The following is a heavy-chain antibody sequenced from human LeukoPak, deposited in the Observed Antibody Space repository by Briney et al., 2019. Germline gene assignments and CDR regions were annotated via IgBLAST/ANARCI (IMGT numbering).Heavy chain of an antibody. J-gene: IGHJ4*02. CDR3: ARDRGNGAVAGTGFDY. D-gene: IGHD6-19*01. Sequence: PGGSLRLSCADSGFTFGSYGMHWVRQAPGKGLEWVALIWYDGNNKECADSVKGRFTISRDNSKNTLFLQMNSLRAEDTAVYYCARDRGNGAVAGTGFDYWGQGTLVTVFS. CDR2: IWYDGNNK. CDR1: GFTFGSYG. V-gene: IGHV3-33*08.